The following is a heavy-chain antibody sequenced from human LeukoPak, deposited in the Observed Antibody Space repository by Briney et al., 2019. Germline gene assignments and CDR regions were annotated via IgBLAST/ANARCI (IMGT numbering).Heavy chain of an antibody. V-gene: IGHV1-2*02. CDR3: AREAVRYCGGDCQVDY. CDR2: INPNSGGT. CDR1: GYNLTKYY. D-gene: IGHD2-21*02. Sequence: ASVKVSCKASGYNLTKYYIHSVRQAPGQGLEWMGWINPNSGGTNYAQEFQGRVTMTRDTSITTTYMDLSRLKPDDTAVYFCAREAVRYCGGDCQVDYWGEGTLVTVSS. J-gene: IGHJ4*02.